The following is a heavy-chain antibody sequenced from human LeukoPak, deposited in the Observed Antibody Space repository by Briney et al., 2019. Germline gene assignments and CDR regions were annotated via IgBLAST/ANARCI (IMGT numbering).Heavy chain of an antibody. D-gene: IGHD5-12*01. V-gene: IGHV3-7*03. J-gene: IGHJ4*02. CDR1: GFIVSANY. CDR2: IKQDGSEI. CDR3: AKGGYDYVEIGYFDY. Sequence: GGSLRLSCAASGFIVSANYMRWVRQAPGKGLEWVANIKQDGSEIYYVDSVKGRFTISRDTAKDSLYLQMNSLTAEDTAVYYCAKGGYDYVEIGYFDYWGQGTLVTVSS.